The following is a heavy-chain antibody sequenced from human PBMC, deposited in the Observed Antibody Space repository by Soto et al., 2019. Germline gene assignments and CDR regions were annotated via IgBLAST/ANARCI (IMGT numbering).Heavy chain of an antibody. Sequence: GGSLRLSCAASGFTFNNYAMGWVRQAPGKGLEWVSAITDSSSDTYYLDSVKGRFTISRDNSKNTLYLQMNSLRAEDTAIYYCAKLGSSSWSPHYYFDYWGQGTLVTVSS. CDR1: GFTFNNYA. CDR3: AKLGSSSWSPHYYFDY. V-gene: IGHV3-23*01. CDR2: ITDSSSDT. J-gene: IGHJ4*02. D-gene: IGHD2-2*01.